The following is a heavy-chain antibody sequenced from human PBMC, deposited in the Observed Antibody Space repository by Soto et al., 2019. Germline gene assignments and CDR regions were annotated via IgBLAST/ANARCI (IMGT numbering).Heavy chain of an antibody. CDR3: ARHGGSGPYYMGV. V-gene: IGHV4-59*01. D-gene: IGHD3-16*01. J-gene: IGHJ6*03. CDR2: IYYSGST. CDR1: GGSISDYY. Sequence: QVQLQESGPGLVKPSETLSLTCTVSGGSISDYYWSWIRQPPGKGLEWVGYIYYSGSTNYNPSLKSRITISVGAYKNQFSLKLSSVTAADTAVYYCARHGGSGPYYMGVWGKGTTVTVA.